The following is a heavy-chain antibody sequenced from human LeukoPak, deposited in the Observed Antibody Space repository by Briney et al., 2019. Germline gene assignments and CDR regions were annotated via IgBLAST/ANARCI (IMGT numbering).Heavy chain of an antibody. V-gene: IGHV3-48*04. CDR1: GFTFTNFG. CDR2: ISSSGSTI. D-gene: IGHD6-13*01. Sequence: GGSLRLSCAASGFTFTNFGMHWVRQAPGKGLEWVSYISSSGSTIYYADSVKGRFTISRDNAKNSLYLQMNSLRAEDTAVYYCAGDAIATAGTRVYYYYGMDVWGQGTTVTVSS. J-gene: IGHJ6*02. CDR3: AGDAIATAGTRVYYYYGMDV.